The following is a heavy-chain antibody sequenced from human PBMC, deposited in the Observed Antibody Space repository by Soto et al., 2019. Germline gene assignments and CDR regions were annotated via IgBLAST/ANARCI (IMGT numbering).Heavy chain of an antibody. CDR1: GYTFTSYA. J-gene: IGHJ6*02. D-gene: IGHD5-18*01. V-gene: IGHV1-3*01. CDR3: ARDRTVGTAMVTGYYYYGMDV. CDR2: INAGNGNT. Sequence: ASVKVSCKASGYTFTSYAMHWVRQAPGQRLEWMGWINAGNGNTKYSQKFQGRVTITRDTSASTAYMELSSLRSEDTAVYYCARDRTVGTAMVTGYYYYGMDVWGQGTTVTVSS.